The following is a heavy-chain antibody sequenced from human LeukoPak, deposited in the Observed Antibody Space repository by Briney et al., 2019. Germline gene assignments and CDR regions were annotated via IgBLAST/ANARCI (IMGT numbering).Heavy chain of an antibody. V-gene: IGHV4-59*08. Sequence: SETLSLTCTVSGGSISSYYWSWIRQPPGKGLEWIGYIYYSGSTNYNPSLKSRVTISVDTSKNQFSLKLSSVTAADTAVYYCARHGVSGMITFGGANWFDPWGQGTLATVSS. CDR1: GGSISSYY. CDR3: ARHGVSGMITFGGANWFDP. J-gene: IGHJ5*02. D-gene: IGHD3-16*01. CDR2: IYYSGST.